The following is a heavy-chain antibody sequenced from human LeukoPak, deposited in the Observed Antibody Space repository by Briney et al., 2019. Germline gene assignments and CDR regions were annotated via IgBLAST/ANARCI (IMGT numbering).Heavy chain of an antibody. Sequence: ASVTVSFTASGYTFTVYYMHWVRPAPGQGLAWMGWINPNSGGTNYAQKFQGGVTMTRDTSISTAYMELSRLRSDDTAVYYCARDRGSYLTYWFDPWGQGTLVTVSS. CDR1: GYTFTVYY. V-gene: IGHV1-2*02. CDR2: INPNSGGT. CDR3: ARDRGSYLTYWFDP. J-gene: IGHJ5*02. D-gene: IGHD1-26*01.